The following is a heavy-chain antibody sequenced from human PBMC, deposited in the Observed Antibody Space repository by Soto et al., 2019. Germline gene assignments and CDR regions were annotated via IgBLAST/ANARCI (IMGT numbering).Heavy chain of an antibody. V-gene: IGHV3-15*01. D-gene: IGHD1-26*01. Sequence: PGGSLRLSCAASGFTFSDYGMHWVRQAPGKGPEWLAVISYGGTTDYAAPVKGRFTISRDDSKSTLYLQMNSLKTEDTAFYYCTTDSGMSPYSFDYWGQGTLVTVSS. J-gene: IGHJ4*02. CDR1: GFTFSDYG. CDR3: TTDSGMSPYSFDY. CDR2: ISYGGTT.